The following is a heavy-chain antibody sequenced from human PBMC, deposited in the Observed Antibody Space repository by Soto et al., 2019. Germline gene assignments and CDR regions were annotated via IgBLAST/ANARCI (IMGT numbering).Heavy chain of an antibody. CDR1: GGTFSTYA. CDR2: VIPIFGTP. D-gene: IGHD2-15*01. CDR3: ARSQGGSSSLDIYYYYYYGMDV. V-gene: IGHV1-69*01. Sequence: QVQLVQSGAEVKKPGSSVKVSCKAPGGTFSTYAISWVRQAPGQGLEWMGGVIPIFGTPKYAQKFQGRVTITADEPTSTGYLELRSLRSEDTAVYYCARSQGGSSSLDIYYYYYYGMDVWGQGTTVTVPS. J-gene: IGHJ6*02.